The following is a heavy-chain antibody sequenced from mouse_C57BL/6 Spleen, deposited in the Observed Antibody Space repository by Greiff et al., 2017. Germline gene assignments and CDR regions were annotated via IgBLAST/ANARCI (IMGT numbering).Heavy chain of an antibody. J-gene: IGHJ4*01. V-gene: IGHV1-82*01. CDR3: ANRSSDYLAMDD. Sequence: QVQLQQSGPELVKPGASVKISCKASGYAFSSSWMNWVQQRPGKGLEWIGRIYPGDGDTNYTGQFKGQATLTEDKSSSTAYMQLSRLTSEDSAVXFCANRSSDYLAMDDWGQGTSVTVSS. CDR2: IYPGDGDT. D-gene: IGHD2-13*01. CDR1: GYAFSSSW.